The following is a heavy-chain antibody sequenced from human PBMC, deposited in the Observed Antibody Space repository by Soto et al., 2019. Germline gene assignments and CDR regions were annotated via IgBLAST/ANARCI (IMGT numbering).Heavy chain of an antibody. V-gene: IGHV1-3*01. CDR3: ASAISGYVT. Sequence: EASVKVSCKASGITFSTYAIHWVRQAPGQRLEWMGWINAGNGNTRYSQKFQGRVTLTRDTSASTAYMYLSSLRSEDTAIYYCASAISGYVTWGQGTLVTVSS. CDR2: INAGNGNT. J-gene: IGHJ5*02. D-gene: IGHD5-12*01. CDR1: GITFSTYA.